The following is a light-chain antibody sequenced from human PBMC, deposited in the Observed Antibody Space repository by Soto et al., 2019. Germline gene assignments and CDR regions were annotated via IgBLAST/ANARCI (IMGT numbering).Light chain of an antibody. CDR1: QSLYNNY. Sequence: IVLTQSPGTLSLSRMEIATLSFMASQSLYNNYLAWHQQKPGQAPRLLIYGAFSRATDIPDRFSGSGSGTDFTLTINRLETEDSAVYYCQQYGSLITFGQGTRLEIK. J-gene: IGKJ5*01. CDR3: QQYGSLIT. V-gene: IGKV3-20*01. CDR2: GAF.